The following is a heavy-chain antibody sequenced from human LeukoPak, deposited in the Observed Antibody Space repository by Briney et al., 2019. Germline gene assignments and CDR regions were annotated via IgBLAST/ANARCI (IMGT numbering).Heavy chain of an antibody. Sequence: GRSLRLSCAASGFTFSSYAMHWVRQAPGKGLEWVAVISYDGSNKYYADSVKGRFTISRDNAKNSLYLQMNSLRAEDTAVYYCATREYSSSSYAFDFWGQGTMVTVSS. V-gene: IGHV3-30-3*01. CDR3: ATREYSSSSYAFDF. CDR1: GFTFSSYA. D-gene: IGHD6-6*01. J-gene: IGHJ3*01. CDR2: ISYDGSNK.